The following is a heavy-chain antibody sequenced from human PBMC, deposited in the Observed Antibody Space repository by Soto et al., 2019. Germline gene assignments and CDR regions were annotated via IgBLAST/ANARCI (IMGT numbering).Heavy chain of an antibody. CDR1: GFTFSSYS. CDR2: ISSSSSTI. J-gene: IGHJ6*03. V-gene: IGHV3-48*01. Sequence: GGSLRLSCAASGFTFSSYSMNWVRQAPGKGLEWVSYISSSSSTIYYADSVKGRFTISRDNAKNSLYLQMNSLRAEDTAVYYCAGLIAAAGTNYYYYYMDVWGKGTTVTVSS. D-gene: IGHD6-13*01. CDR3: AGLIAAAGTNYYYYYMDV.